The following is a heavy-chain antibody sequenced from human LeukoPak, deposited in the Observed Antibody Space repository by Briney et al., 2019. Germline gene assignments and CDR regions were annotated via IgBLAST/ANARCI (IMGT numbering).Heavy chain of an antibody. J-gene: IGHJ4*02. Sequence: GGSLRLSCTASEFTVSRNYMLWVRQAPGKGLEWVSLIFSNGDTHYADSVKGRFTISRDTSRNTVSLQMNSLRVEDTAMYYCTRDRMNYWGQGTLVTVSS. CDR3: TRDRMNY. CDR1: EFTVSRNY. CDR2: IFSNGDT. V-gene: IGHV3-53*01.